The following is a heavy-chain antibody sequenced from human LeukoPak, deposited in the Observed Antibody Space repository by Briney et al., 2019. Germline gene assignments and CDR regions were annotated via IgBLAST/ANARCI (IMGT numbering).Heavy chain of an antibody. CDR1: GGSISSGNYY. V-gene: IGHV4-61*02. CDR3: ASTMVRGVLHPFDY. Sequence: SETLSLTCTVSGGSISSGNYYWSWIRQPAGKGLEWIGRIYTSGSTNYNPSLKSRVTISVDTSKNQFSLKLSSVTAADTAVYYCASTMVRGVLHPFDYWGQGTLVTVSS. J-gene: IGHJ4*02. CDR2: IYTSGST. D-gene: IGHD3-10*01.